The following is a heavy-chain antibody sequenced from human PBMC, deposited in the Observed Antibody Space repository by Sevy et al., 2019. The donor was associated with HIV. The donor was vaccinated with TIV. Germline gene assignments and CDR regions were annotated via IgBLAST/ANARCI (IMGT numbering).Heavy chain of an antibody. CDR1: GFTFNTHA. CDR3: AKALNPALESMIEVIFRTLKGFDV. Sequence: GGSLRLSCEASGFTFNTHAMNWVRQAPGKGLEWVSVISATGSSTYYADSVKGRFTISRDNSKNTLYLQMNSLTADDTAVYYCAKALNPALESMIEVIFRTLKGFDVWGQGTMVTVSS. J-gene: IGHJ3*01. CDR2: ISATGSST. V-gene: IGHV3-23*01. D-gene: IGHD3-22*01.